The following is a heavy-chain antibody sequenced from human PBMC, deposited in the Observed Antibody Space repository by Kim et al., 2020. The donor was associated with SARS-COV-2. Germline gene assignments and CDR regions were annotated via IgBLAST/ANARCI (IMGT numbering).Heavy chain of an antibody. CDR2: INHSGST. CDR1: GGSFSGYY. CDR3: ARFSSHYYYYYGMDV. D-gene: IGHD6-13*01. V-gene: IGHV4-34*01. Sequence: SETLSLTCAVYGGSFSGYYWSWIRQPPGKGLEWIGEINHSGSTNYNPSLKSRVTISVDTSKNQFSLKLSSVTAADTAVYYCARFSSHYYYYYGMDVWGQG. J-gene: IGHJ6*02.